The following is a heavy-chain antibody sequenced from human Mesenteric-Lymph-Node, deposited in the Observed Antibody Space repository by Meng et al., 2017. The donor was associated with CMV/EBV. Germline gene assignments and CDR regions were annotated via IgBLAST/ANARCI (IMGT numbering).Heavy chain of an antibody. Sequence: GGSLRLSCAASGFTFSSYSMNWVRQAPGKGLEWVSSISSISTYIYYADSLKGRFTISRDNSKNTLYLQMDSLRADDTAVYYCAKISIAIFGVVTPAHFDYWGQGTLVTVSS. CDR2: ISSISTYI. CDR1: GFTFSSYS. J-gene: IGHJ4*02. V-gene: IGHV3-21*04. D-gene: IGHD3-3*01. CDR3: AKISIAIFGVVTPAHFDY.